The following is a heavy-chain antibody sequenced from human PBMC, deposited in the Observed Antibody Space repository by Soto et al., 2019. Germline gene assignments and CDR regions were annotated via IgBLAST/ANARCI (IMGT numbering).Heavy chain of an antibody. J-gene: IGHJ4*02. V-gene: IGHV1-3*01. Sequence: VASVKVSCKASGYTFTSYAMHWVRQAPGQRLEWMGWINAGNGNTKYSQKFQGRVTITRDTSASTAYMELSSLRSEDTAVYYCARGKYGDPYYFDYWGQGTLVTVSS. CDR3: ARGKYGDPYYFDY. D-gene: IGHD4-17*01. CDR1: GYTFTSYA. CDR2: INAGNGNT.